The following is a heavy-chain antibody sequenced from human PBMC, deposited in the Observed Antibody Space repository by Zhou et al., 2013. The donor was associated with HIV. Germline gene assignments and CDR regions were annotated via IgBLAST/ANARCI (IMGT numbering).Heavy chain of an antibody. CDR2: IIPILGIA. Sequence: QVQLVQSGAEVKKPGSSVKVSCKASGGTFSSYAISWVRQAPGQGLEWMGRIIPILGIANYAQKFQGRVTITADKSTSTAYMELSSLRSEDTAVYYCARVVRYSGYPSGPDDAFDIVGQGTSGPPSL. D-gene: IGHD5-12*01. J-gene: IGHJ3*02. CDR3: ARVVRYSGYPSGPDDAFDI. CDR1: GGTFSSYA. V-gene: IGHV1-69*04.